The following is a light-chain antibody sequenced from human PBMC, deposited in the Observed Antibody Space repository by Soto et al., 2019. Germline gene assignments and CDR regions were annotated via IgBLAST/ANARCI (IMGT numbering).Light chain of an antibody. V-gene: IGLV2-18*02. CDR3: SSYTSSSTYV. J-gene: IGLJ1*01. Sequence: QSALTRPPSVSGSPGQSVIISCTGTSSDVGTYNRVSWYQQPPGTAPKLMIFEVNNRPAGVPDRFSGSKSGNTASLTISGLQAEDEAVYYCSSYTSSSTYVFGTGTKLTVL. CDR2: EVN. CDR1: SSDVGTYNR.